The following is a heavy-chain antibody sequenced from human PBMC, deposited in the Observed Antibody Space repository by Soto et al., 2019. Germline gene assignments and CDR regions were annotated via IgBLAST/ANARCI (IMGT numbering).Heavy chain of an antibody. CDR1: EFSFSAYG. CDR2: ISYDGNDK. Sequence: QVQLVESGGGVVRPGRSLRLSCVASEFSFSAYGMHWVRLAPGKGLQWVAVISYDGNDKYYADSVKGRFTISRDDSKNTLYLQMNSLRREDTAIYYCARRKTVTTGHYYYYLDVWGKGTRVTVSS. D-gene: IGHD4-17*01. J-gene: IGHJ6*03. CDR3: ARRKTVTTGHYYYYLDV. V-gene: IGHV3-30*03.